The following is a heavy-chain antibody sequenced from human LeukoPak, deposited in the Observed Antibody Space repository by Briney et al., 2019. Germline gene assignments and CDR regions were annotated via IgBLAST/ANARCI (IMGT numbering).Heavy chain of an antibody. J-gene: IGHJ4*02. CDR2: IRYDGNNK. CDR3: VKDDPLDY. CDR1: GFTFSNYG. Sequence: GGSLRLSCGASGFTFSNYGMLWVRQAPGKGLEWVSFIRYDGNNKLYADSVKGRFTISRDNSKNTLYLHINSLRAEDTALYYCVKDDPLDYWGQGTLVIVSS. V-gene: IGHV3-30*02.